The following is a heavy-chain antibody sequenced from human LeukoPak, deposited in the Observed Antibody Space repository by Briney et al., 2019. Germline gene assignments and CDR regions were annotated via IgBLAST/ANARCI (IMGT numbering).Heavy chain of an antibody. V-gene: IGHV4-31*03. CDR1: GGSISSGGYY. Sequence: SETLSLTCTVSGGSISSGGYYWSWIRQHPGKGLEWIGYIYYSGSTYYNPSLKSRVTISVDTSKNQFSLKLSSVTAADTAVYCCARAVTGWTTLYYYYMDVWGKGTTVTVSS. CDR3: ARAVTGWTTLYYYYMDV. J-gene: IGHJ6*03. D-gene: IGHD1-20*01. CDR2: IYYSGST.